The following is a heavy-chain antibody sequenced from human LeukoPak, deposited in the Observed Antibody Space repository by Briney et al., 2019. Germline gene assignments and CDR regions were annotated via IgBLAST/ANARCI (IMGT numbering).Heavy chain of an antibody. V-gene: IGHV3-7*01. J-gene: IGHJ4*02. CDR2: MKQDGSKK. CDR1: GFTFSNYW. D-gene: IGHD3-10*01. CDR3: AKDRQVGD. Sequence: GGSLRLSCAASGFTFSNYWMTWVRQAPGKGLEWAANMKQDGSKKYYVDSVRGRFTISRDNAKNSLFLQMNSLRAEDTAVYYCAKDRQVGDWGQGTLVTVSS.